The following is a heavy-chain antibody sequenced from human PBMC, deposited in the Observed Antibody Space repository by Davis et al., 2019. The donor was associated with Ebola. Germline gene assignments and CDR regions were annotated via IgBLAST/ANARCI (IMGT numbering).Heavy chain of an antibody. Sequence: GESLKISCAASGFTFSDYYMSWIRQAPGKGLEWVSSISGSGTDTHYADSVRGRFAISRDNAGKLLSLQIYSLRAEDTAVYYCARFTIAARTYYYYGMDVWGQGTTVTVSS. CDR2: ISGSGTDT. CDR1: GFTFSDYY. D-gene: IGHD6-6*01. J-gene: IGHJ6*02. CDR3: ARFTIAARTYYYYGMDV. V-gene: IGHV3-11*01.